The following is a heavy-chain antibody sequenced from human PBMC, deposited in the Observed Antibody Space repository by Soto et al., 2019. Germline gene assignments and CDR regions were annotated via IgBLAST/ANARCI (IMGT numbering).Heavy chain of an antibody. D-gene: IGHD2-15*01. CDR3: ARDRPYCSGGSCYSFDY. Sequence: PGGSLRLSCEVPEFIFRAHGMHWVRQAPGKGLEWVAIIRHDGSNTYYADSVKGRFTISRDNSKNTLYLQMNSLRGEDTAVYYCARDRPYCSGGSCYSFDYWGQGT. CDR1: EFIFRAHG. CDR2: IRHDGSNT. J-gene: IGHJ4*02. V-gene: IGHV3-30*02.